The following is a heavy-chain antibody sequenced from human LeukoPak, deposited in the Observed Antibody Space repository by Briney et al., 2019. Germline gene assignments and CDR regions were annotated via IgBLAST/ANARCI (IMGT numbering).Heavy chain of an antibody. D-gene: IGHD6-13*01. CDR1: GGSVSSGSYY. J-gene: IGHJ5*02. V-gene: IGHV4-61*01. CDR2: IYYSGST. CDR3: ARVGSWYWFDP. Sequence: PSETLSLTCTVSGGSVSSGSYYWSWIRQPLGKGLEWIGYIYYSGSTNYNPSLKSRVTISVDTSKNQFSLKLSSVTAADTAVYYCARVGSWYWFDPWGQGTLVTVSS.